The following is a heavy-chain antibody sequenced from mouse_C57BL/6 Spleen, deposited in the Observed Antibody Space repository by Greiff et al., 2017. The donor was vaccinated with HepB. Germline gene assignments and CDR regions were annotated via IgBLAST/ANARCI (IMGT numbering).Heavy chain of an antibody. Sequence: QVQLQQSGAELAKPGASVKLSCKASGYTFTSYWMHWVKQRPGKGLEWIGYINPSSGYTKYNQKFKDKATLTADKSSSTAYMPLSSLTYEDSAVYYCATSATTVVSMDYWGQGTSVTVSS. J-gene: IGHJ4*01. D-gene: IGHD1-1*01. CDR2: INPSSGYT. V-gene: IGHV1-7*01. CDR3: ATSATTVVSMDY. CDR1: GYTFTSYW.